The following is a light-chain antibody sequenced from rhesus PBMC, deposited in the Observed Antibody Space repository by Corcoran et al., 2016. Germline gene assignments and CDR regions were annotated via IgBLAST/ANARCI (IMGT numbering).Light chain of an antibody. CDR3: QHNYGTPFT. J-gene: IGKJ3*01. CDR1: ENVNNY. Sequence: DIQMTQSPSSLSASVGDRVTITCRTSENVNNYLNWYQQKPGKAPKHLIYKASTLQSGVPSRFSGSGYGTDYTFTISSLQSEDVATYYCQHNYGTPFTFGPGTKLDIK. V-gene: IGKV1-74*01. CDR2: KAS.